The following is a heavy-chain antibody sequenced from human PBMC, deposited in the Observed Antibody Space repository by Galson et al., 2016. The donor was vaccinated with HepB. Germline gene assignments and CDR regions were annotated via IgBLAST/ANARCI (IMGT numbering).Heavy chain of an antibody. D-gene: IGHD3-3*01. J-gene: IGHJ4*02. CDR1: GGSIRNYY. CDR2: IYYSGNT. Sequence: SETLSLTCTVSGGSIRNYYWSWVRQPQGKGLEWVGYIYYSGNTNYNPSLESRVTISVDTSKNQLSLKLYSVTAADTAMYYCARGSAPRPGYWGQGTLVTVSS. CDR3: ARGSAPRPGY. V-gene: IGHV4-59*01.